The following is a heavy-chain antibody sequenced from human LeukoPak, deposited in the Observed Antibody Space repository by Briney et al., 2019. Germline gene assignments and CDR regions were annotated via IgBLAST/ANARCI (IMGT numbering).Heavy chain of an antibody. CDR1: GFTSSDFG. CDR2: IRSKVDSYAT. CDR3: TRSLAGTFDF. V-gene: IGHV3-73*01. J-gene: IGHJ4*02. Sequence: GASLRLSCVVSGFTSSDFGIHWVRQASGKGPEWVGHIRSKVDSYATGYVASVKGRFTISRDDSKNTAFLQMNSLKTEDTAVYDCTRSLAGTFDFWGQGTLVTVA. D-gene: IGHD6-19*01.